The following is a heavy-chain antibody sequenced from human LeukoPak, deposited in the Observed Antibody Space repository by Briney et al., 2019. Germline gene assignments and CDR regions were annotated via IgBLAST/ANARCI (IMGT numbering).Heavy chain of an antibody. CDR1: GFTFSSYS. J-gene: IGHJ4*02. Sequence: GGSLRPSCAASGFTFSSYSMNWVRQAPGKGLEWVSSISSSSSYIYYADSVKGRFTISRDNAKNSLYLQMNSLRAEDTAVYYCARGHRSGSPWTDFDYWGQGTLVTVSS. D-gene: IGHD1-26*01. CDR3: ARGHRSGSPWTDFDY. CDR2: ISSSSSYI. V-gene: IGHV3-21*01.